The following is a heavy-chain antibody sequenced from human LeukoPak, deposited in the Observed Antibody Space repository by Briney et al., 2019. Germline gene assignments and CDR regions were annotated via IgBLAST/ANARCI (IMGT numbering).Heavy chain of an antibody. CDR3: TTGGRRYFDWLNY. V-gene: IGHV3-15*01. D-gene: IGHD3-9*01. Sequence: GGSLRLSCAASGFTFSNAWMSWVRQAPGKGLEWVGRIKSKTDGGTTDYAAPVKGTFTISRDDSTNKLYLKMNSLKTEDTAVYYCTTGGRRYFDWLNYWGQGTLVTVSS. CDR1: GFTFSNAW. J-gene: IGHJ4*02. CDR2: IKSKTDGGTT.